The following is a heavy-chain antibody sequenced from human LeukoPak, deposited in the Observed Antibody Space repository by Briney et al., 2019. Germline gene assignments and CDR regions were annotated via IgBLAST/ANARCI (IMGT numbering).Heavy chain of an antibody. D-gene: IGHD3-3*01. J-gene: IGHJ4*02. Sequence: GGSLRLSCTASGFTFSSCSMNWVRQAPGKGLEWVSSISSSSSYIYYADSVKGRFTISRDNAKNSLYLQMNSLRAEDTAVYYCARDRGITIFGVSYWGQGTLVTVSS. CDR2: ISSSSSYI. CDR3: ARDRGITIFGVSY. V-gene: IGHV3-21*01. CDR1: GFTFSSCS.